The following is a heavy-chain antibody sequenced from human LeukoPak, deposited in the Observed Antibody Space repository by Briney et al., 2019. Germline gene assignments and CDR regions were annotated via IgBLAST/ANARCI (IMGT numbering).Heavy chain of an antibody. CDR1: GGSISNYY. Sequence: PSETLSLTCTVSGGSISNYYWSWIRQPPGKGLEGIGFIHSNGGANYNASLNSRATISRDTSRSQVSLKLTSVTAADTAVYYCASSNLGSLGQFDPWGQGTLVTVSS. CDR2: IHSNGGA. D-gene: IGHD3-10*01. J-gene: IGHJ5*02. CDR3: ASSNLGSLGQFDP. V-gene: IGHV4-59*01.